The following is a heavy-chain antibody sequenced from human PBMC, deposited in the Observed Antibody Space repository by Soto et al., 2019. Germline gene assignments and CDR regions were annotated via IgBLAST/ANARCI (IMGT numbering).Heavy chain of an antibody. Sequence: QVQLQQWGAGLLKPSETLSLTCAVYGGSFSGYYWSWIRQPPGKGLEWTGEINHSGSTNYNPSLKSRVTISVDTSKNQFSLQLSSVTAADTAVYYCARGGPPLLWFGELLQYYFDYWGQGTLVTVSS. V-gene: IGHV4-34*01. CDR3: ARGGPPLLWFGELLQYYFDY. J-gene: IGHJ4*02. CDR1: GGSFSGYY. D-gene: IGHD3-10*01. CDR2: INHSGST.